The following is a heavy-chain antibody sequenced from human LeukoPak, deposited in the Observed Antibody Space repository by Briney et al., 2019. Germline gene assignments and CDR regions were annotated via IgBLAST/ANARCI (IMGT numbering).Heavy chain of an antibody. J-gene: IGHJ4*02. CDR3: SRENGAFSPFGY. D-gene: IGHD2-8*01. V-gene: IGHV4-4*02. CDR2: ISLTGLT. CDR1: GGSISNTNW. Sequence: SETLSLTCSVSGGSISNTNWWSWVRQPPGQGLEWIGEISLTGLTHYNPSLESRVTVSLDKSKNQLSLNPTSVTAADTAVYYCSRENGAFSPFGYWGQGTLVTVLS.